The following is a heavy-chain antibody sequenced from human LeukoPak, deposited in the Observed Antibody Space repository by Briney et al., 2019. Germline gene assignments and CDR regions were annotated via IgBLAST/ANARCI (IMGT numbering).Heavy chain of an antibody. Sequence: GGSLRLSCAASGFTVSSNYMSWVRQAPGKGLEWVSVIYSGGSTYYADSVKGRFTISRDNSKNTLYLQMNSLRAEDTAVYYCAKDSAIAAAFFDYWGQGTLVTVSS. CDR2: IYSGGST. V-gene: IGHV3-53*05. CDR3: AKDSAIAAAFFDY. CDR1: GFTVSSNY. D-gene: IGHD6-13*01. J-gene: IGHJ4*02.